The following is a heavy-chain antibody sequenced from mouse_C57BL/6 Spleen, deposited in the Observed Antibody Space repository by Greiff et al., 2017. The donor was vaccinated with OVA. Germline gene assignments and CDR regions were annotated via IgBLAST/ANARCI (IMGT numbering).Heavy chain of an antibody. CDR1: GFTFTDYY. CDR2: IRNKANGYTT. CDR3: ARYIGVVKGYWYFDV. D-gene: IGHD1-1*01. Sequence: EVQGVESGGGLVQPGGSLSLSCAASGFTFTDYYMSWVRQPPGKALEWLGFIRNKANGYTTEYSASVKGRFTISRDNSQSILYLQMNALRAEDSATYYCARYIGVVKGYWYFDVWGTGTTVTVSS. V-gene: IGHV7-3*01. J-gene: IGHJ1*03.